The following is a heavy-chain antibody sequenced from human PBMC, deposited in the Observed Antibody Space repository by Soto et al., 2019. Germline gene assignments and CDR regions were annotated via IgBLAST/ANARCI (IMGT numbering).Heavy chain of an antibody. V-gene: IGHV4-59*08. CDR2: VYYTGDT. CDR1: SGPSRSYN. CDR3: VGQGIDYLHGLSDG. J-gene: IGHJ6*02. D-gene: IGHD1-26*01. Sequence: QVQLQQSGPSLVKPSEPLSLTCTVSSGPSRSYNWGWIRQSPRMGLEWIGYVYYTGDTAYNPSLKSRVTISADTSTNNISLILIALTAADTAVYYCVGQGIDYLHGLSDGWGQGTTVTVSS.